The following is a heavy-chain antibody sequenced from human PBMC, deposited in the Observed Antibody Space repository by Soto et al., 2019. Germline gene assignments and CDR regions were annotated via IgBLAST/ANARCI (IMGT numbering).Heavy chain of an antibody. CDR1: GFTFSSYS. J-gene: IGHJ4*02. D-gene: IGHD3-16*01. Sequence: GGSLRLSCAASGFTFSSYSMNWVRQAPGKGLEWVSYISSSSSTIYYADSVKGRFTISRDNANNSLYLQMNSLRDEDTAVYYCGGFYWGGGSDYFDYWGQGTLVTVSS. V-gene: IGHV3-48*02. CDR2: ISSSSSTI. CDR3: GGFYWGGGSDYFDY.